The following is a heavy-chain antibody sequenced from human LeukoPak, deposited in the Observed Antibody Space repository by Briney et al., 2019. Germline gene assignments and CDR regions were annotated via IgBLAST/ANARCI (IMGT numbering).Heavy chain of an antibody. CDR3: ARDTLRRGYYYGTNWFDP. V-gene: IGHV6-1*01. J-gene: IGHJ5*02. D-gene: IGHD3-10*01. CDR2: TYYRSKWYN. CDR1: GDSVSSNSAA. Sequence: SQTLLLTCAISGDSVSSNSAAWNWIRQSPSRGLEWLGRTYYRSKWYNDYAVSVKSRITINPDTSKNQFSLQLNSVTPEDTAVYYCARDTLRRGYYYGTNWFDPWGQGTLVTVSS.